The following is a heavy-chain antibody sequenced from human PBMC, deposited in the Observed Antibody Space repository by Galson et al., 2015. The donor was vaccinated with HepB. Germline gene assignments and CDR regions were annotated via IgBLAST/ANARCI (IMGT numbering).Heavy chain of an antibody. Sequence: TLSLTCTVSGGSISSGDYYWSWIRQPPGKGLEWIGYIYYSGSTYYNPSLKSRVTISADTSKNQFSLKLSSVTAADTAVYYCARGAERGPRVFDYWGQGTLVTVSS. CDR2: IYYSGST. CDR3: ARGAERGPRVFDY. J-gene: IGHJ4*02. CDR1: GGSISSGDYY. D-gene: IGHD1-1*01. V-gene: IGHV4-30-4*01.